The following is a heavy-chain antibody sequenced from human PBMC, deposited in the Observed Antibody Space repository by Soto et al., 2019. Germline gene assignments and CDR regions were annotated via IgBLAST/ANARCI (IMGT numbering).Heavy chain of an antibody. CDR1: GGSVSSGSYY. J-gene: IGHJ4*02. CDR3: ARGPYDYVWGSYRSSYYDY. CDR2: IYYSGST. D-gene: IGHD3-16*02. V-gene: IGHV4-61*01. Sequence: QVQLQESGPGLVKPSETLSLTCTVSGGSVSSGSYYWSWIRQPPGKGLEWIGYIYYSGSTNYNPSLKSRVTISVDTSKNQFSLKLSSVTAADTAVYYCARGPYDYVWGSYRSSYYDYWGQGTLVTVSS.